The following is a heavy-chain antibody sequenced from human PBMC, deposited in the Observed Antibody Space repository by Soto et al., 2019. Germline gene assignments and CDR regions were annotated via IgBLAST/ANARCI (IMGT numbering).Heavy chain of an antibody. CDR3: ARREADDKFGYYYYMDV. Sequence: SETLSLTCTVSGGSISSSSYYWGWIRQPPGKGLELIGSIYYSGSTYYNPSLRSRVTISVDTSKNQFSLKLSSVTAADTAVYYCARREADDKFGYYYYMDVWGKGTTVTVSS. J-gene: IGHJ6*03. CDR2: IYYSGST. V-gene: IGHV4-39*01. CDR1: GGSISSSSYY. D-gene: IGHD3-16*01.